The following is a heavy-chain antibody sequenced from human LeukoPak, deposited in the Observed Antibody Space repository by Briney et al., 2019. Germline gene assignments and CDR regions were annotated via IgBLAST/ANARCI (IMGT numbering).Heavy chain of an antibody. Sequence: GASVKVSCKASGYTFTSYYMHWVRQAPGQGPEWMGIINPNGGSTGYSQKFQGRVTMTRDTSISTAYMELSRLRSDDTAVYYCAREGQTGVSGSWGQGTLVTVSS. CDR3: AREGQTGVSGS. D-gene: IGHD7-27*01. V-gene: IGHV1-46*01. CDR2: INPNGGST. CDR1: GYTFTSYY. J-gene: IGHJ4*02.